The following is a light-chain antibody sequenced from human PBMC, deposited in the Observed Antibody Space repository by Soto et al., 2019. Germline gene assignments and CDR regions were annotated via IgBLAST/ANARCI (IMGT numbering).Light chain of an antibody. Sequence: DIQMTQSPSTLSASVGDRVTITCRASQSISSWLAWYQQKPGKAPKLLIYDASSLESGVPSRFSGSGSGTEFTLTISSLQPDDFAPYYCQQYNSYSPEWTFGQGTKVEIK. V-gene: IGKV1-5*01. CDR1: QSISSW. J-gene: IGKJ1*01. CDR2: DAS. CDR3: QQYNSYSPEWT.